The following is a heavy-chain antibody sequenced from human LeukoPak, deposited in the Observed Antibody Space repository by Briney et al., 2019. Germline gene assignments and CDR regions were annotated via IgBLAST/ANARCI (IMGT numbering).Heavy chain of an antibody. CDR3: ARQGGTLNWFDP. D-gene: IGHD1-7*01. V-gene: IGHV4-39*01. CDR2: IFYSGSA. CDR1: GGPISSSSYY. J-gene: IGHJ5*02. Sequence: SETLSLTCTVSGGPISSSSYYWGWIRQPPGKGLEWIGSIFYSGSAYYNPSLKSRVAISVDTSKNQFSLKLSSVTAADTAVYYYARQGGTLNWFDPWGQGTLVTVSS.